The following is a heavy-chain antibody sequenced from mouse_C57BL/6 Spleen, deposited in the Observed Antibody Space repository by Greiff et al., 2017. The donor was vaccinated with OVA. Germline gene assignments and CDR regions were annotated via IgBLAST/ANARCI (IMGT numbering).Heavy chain of an antibody. CDR2: ISYSGST. J-gene: IGHJ1*03. CDR3: ARGTTVPSWYFDV. CDR1: GYSITSGYD. V-gene: IGHV3-1*01. Sequence: EVQGVESGPGMVKPSQSLSLTCTVTGYSITSGYDWHWIRHFPGNKLEWMGYISYSGSTNYNPSLKSRISITHDTSKNHFFLKLNSVTTEDTATYYCARGTTVPSWYFDVWGTGTTVTVSS. D-gene: IGHD1-1*01.